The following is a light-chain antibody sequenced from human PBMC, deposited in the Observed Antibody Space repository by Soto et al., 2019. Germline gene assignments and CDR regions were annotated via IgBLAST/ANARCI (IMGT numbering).Light chain of an antibody. J-gene: IGKJ5*01. Sequence: EIVLTQSPGTLSLSPGERATLSCRASQTVSNTYLAWYQQTPGQAPRLLIYGASRRAAGIPDRFSGGGSGTDFTLTISGLEPEDFAVYYCQHYGRTPPITFGQGTRLEI. CDR2: GAS. V-gene: IGKV3-20*01. CDR1: QTVSNTY. CDR3: QHYGRTPPIT.